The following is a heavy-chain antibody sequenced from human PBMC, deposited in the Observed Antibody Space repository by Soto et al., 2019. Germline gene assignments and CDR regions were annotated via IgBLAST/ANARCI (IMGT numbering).Heavy chain of an antibody. CDR1: GGSISSSNW. Sequence: PSETLSLTCAVSGGSISSSNWWSWVRQPPGKGLGWIGEIYHSGSTNYNPSLKSRVTISVDKSKNQFSLKLSSVTAADTAVYYCASKYDFWSGRPYYFDYWGQGTLVTVSS. CDR3: ASKYDFWSGRPYYFDY. V-gene: IGHV4-4*02. CDR2: IYHSGST. J-gene: IGHJ4*02. D-gene: IGHD3-3*01.